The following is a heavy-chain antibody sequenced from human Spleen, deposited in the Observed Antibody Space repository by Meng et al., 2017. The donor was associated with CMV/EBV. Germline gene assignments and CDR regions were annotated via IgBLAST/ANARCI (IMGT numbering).Heavy chain of an antibody. CDR3: AGTGTTGAFDP. Sequence: LSCAVYGGYFSGYFWGWIRQPPEKGLEWIGEINHRGSTYYNPSLKSRVTISVDTSKNQFSLKLSSVTAADTAVYYCAGTGTTGAFDPWGQGTLVTVSS. J-gene: IGHJ5*02. V-gene: IGHV4-34*01. CDR2: INHRGST. D-gene: IGHD4-11*01. CDR1: GGYFSGYF.